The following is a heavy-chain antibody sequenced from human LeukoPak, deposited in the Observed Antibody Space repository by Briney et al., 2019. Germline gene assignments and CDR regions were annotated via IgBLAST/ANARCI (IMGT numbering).Heavy chain of an antibody. D-gene: IGHD1-7*01. Sequence: GGSLRLSCAASGFTFSSYSMNWVRQAPGKGLEWVSYISSSSSTIYYADSVKGRFTISRDNAKNSLYLQMNSLRAEDTAVYYCARAVWDYPTYGMDVWGQGTTVTVSS. CDR1: GFTFSSYS. J-gene: IGHJ6*02. CDR3: ARAVWDYPTYGMDV. V-gene: IGHV3-48*04. CDR2: ISSSSSTI.